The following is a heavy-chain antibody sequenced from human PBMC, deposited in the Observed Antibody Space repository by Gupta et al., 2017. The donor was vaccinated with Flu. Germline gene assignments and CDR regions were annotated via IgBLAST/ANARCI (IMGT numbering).Heavy chain of an antibody. D-gene: IGHD6-13*01. J-gene: IGHJ4*02. Sequence: QLQLQESGPGLVKPSETLSLTCTVSGGSVSSSSSYWGWIRQPPGKGLEWIVSMYYSGSTYYNPYLKTRVTISVDTSKNQFSLKLSSVTAADTAVYYCARSYSSWYNYIDYWGQGTLVTVSS. CDR2: MYYSGST. V-gene: IGHV4-39*01. CDR1: GGSVSSSSSY. CDR3: ARSYSSWYNYIDY.